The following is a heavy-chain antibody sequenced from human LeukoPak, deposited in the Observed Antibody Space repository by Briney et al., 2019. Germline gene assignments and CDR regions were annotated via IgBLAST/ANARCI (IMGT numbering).Heavy chain of an antibody. CDR3: ASPYGSGSDAADY. J-gene: IGHJ4*02. D-gene: IGHD3-10*01. V-gene: IGHV3-11*01. Sequence: GGSLRLSCAASGFTFSDYYMSWIRQAPGKGLEWVSYISSSGSTIYYADSVKGRFTISRDNAKNSLYLQMNSLRAEDTAVYYCASPYGSGSDAADYWGQGTLVTASS. CDR2: ISSSGSTI. CDR1: GFTFSDYY.